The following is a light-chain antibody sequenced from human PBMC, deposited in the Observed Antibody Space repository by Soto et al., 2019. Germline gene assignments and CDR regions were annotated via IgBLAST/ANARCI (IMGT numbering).Light chain of an antibody. J-gene: IGKJ1*01. CDR2: GAS. CDR1: QSVSSY. Sequence: EIVLTQSPGTLSLSPGERATLSCRASQSVSSYYLAWYQQKPGQAPRLLIYGASTRATGIPARFSGSGSGTEFTLTISSLQSEDFAVYYCQQYNNWPPWTFGQGTKVEIK. CDR3: QQYNNWPPWT. V-gene: IGKV3-15*01.